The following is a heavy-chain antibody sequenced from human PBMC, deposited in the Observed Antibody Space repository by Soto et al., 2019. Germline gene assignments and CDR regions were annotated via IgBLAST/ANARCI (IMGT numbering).Heavy chain of an antibody. J-gene: IGHJ6*02. Sequence: QVQLVQSGAEVRKPGSSVKVSCRASGGTFSDFTVTWVRQAPGQGLEWMGGIIPILEATKYAQTFKDTVTFTADESTSTVVMELSSLRSEDTAVYFCATSYCGNECQPNRAFYYFGCDVWGQGTTVTVSS. V-gene: IGHV1-69*01. CDR3: ATSYCGNECQPNRAFYYFGCDV. D-gene: IGHD2-21*01. CDR1: GGTFSDFT. CDR2: IIPILEAT.